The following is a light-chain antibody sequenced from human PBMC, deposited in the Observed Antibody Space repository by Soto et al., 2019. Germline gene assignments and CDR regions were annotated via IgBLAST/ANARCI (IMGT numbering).Light chain of an antibody. CDR3: QQYGRF. CDR1: QSVSSSY. Sequence: EIVLTQSPGTLSLSPGERATLSCRASQSVSSSYLAWYQQKPGQAPRLLIYGASSRATGIPDRFSGSGSGTDFTRTIGRLEPEDYAVYYCQQYGRFFGGGTKVEIK. J-gene: IGKJ4*01. CDR2: GAS. V-gene: IGKV3-20*01.